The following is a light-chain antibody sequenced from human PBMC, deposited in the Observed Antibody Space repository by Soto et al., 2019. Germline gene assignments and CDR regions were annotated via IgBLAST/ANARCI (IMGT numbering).Light chain of an antibody. Sequence: DIQMTQSPSTLSGSVGDRVTXTCRASQTISSWLAWYQQKPGKAPKLLIYKASTLKSGVPSRFSGSGSGTEFTLTISSLQPDDFATYYCQHYNSYSEAFRQGTKVDIK. CDR1: QTISSW. V-gene: IGKV1-5*03. CDR3: QHYNSYSEA. CDR2: KAS. J-gene: IGKJ1*01.